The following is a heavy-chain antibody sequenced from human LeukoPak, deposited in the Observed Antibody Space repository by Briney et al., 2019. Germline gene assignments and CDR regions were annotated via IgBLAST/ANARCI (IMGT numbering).Heavy chain of an antibody. CDR2: IYYSGST. J-gene: IGHJ4*02. CDR1: GGSFSGYY. Sequence: SETLSLTCAVYGGSFSGYYWSWFRQPPGKGLEWIGYIYYSGSTNYNPSLKSRVTISVDTSKSQFSLKLSSVTAADTAVYYCASHKGFWGQGTLVTVSS. V-gene: IGHV4-59*01. CDR3: ASHKGF.